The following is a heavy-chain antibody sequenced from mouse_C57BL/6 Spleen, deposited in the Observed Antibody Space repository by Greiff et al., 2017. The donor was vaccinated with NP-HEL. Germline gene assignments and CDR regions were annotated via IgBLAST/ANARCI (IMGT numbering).Heavy chain of an antibody. V-gene: IGHV3-6*01. CDR3: ARDPYYYGSPWFAY. CDR1: GYSITSGYY. CDR2: ISYDGSN. J-gene: IGHJ3*01. Sequence: ESGPGLVKPSQSLSLTCSVTGYSITSGYYWNWIRQFPGNKLEWMGYISYDGSNNYNPSLKNRISITRDTSKNQFFLKLNSVTTEDTATYYCARDPYYYGSPWFAYWGQGTLVTVSA. D-gene: IGHD1-1*01.